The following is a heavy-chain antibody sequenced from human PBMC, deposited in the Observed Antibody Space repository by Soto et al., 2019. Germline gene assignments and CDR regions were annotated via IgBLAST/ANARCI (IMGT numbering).Heavy chain of an antibody. CDR3: ARDAAGLRDYYYGMDV. CDR1: GGSISSGGYY. Sequence: QVQLQESGPGLVKPSQTLSLTCTVSGGSISSGGYYWSWIRQHPGKGLEWIGYIYYSGSTYYNPSLKSRVTISVDTSKNQFSLKLSSVTAADTAVYYCARDAAGLRDYYYGMDVWGQGTTVTVSS. J-gene: IGHJ6*02. V-gene: IGHV4-31*03. CDR2: IYYSGST. D-gene: IGHD6-19*01.